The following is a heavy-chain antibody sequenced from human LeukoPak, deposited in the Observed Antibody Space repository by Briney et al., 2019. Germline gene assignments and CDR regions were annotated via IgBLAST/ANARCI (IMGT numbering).Heavy chain of an antibody. CDR2: ISGSGDAT. CDR1: GFTFTTYA. V-gene: IGHV3-23*01. Sequence: PGGSLRLSCAASGFTFTTYAMIWVRRAPGKGLEWVSAISGSGDATYYAASVKGRFTISRDNSENTVYLQVNSLRADDTAVYYCARLSGTSGTTSRVLHYWGQGALVTVSS. J-gene: IGHJ4*02. D-gene: IGHD1-1*01. CDR3: ARLSGTSGTTSRVLHY.